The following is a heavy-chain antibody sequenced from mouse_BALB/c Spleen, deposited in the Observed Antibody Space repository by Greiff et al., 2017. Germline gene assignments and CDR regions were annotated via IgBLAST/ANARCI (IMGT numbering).Heavy chain of an antibody. CDR2: IYYSGTI. Sequence: EVKLQESGPGLVKPSQTVSLTCTVTGISITTGNYRWSWIRQFPGNKLEWIGYIYYSGTITYNPSLTSRTTITRDTSKNQFFLEMNSLTAEDTATYYCARYYGHGRFAYWGQGTLVTVSA. CDR1: GISITTGNYR. D-gene: IGHD1-2*01. J-gene: IGHJ3*01. CDR3: ARYYGHGRFAY. V-gene: IGHV3-5*02.